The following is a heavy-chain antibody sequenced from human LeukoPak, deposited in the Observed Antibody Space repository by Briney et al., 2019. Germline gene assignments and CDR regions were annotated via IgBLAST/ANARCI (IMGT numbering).Heavy chain of an antibody. V-gene: IGHV3-30*04. J-gene: IGHJ6*02. D-gene: IGHD2-2*01. CDR2: ISYDGSNK. Sequence: GGSLRLSCAASGFTFSSYAMHWVRQAPGKGLEWVAVISYDGSNKYYADSVKGRFTISRDNSKNTLYLQMNSLRAEDTAVYYCARATDPLRHCSSTSCFRYYGMDVWGQGTTVTVSS. CDR3: ARATDPLRHCSSTSCFRYYGMDV. CDR1: GFTFSSYA.